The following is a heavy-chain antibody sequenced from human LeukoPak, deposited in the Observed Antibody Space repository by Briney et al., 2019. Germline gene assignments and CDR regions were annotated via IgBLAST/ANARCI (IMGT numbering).Heavy chain of an antibody. CDR3: ARGSLYYGDSSAYFDY. D-gene: IGHD3-22*01. CDR2: INKRGST. CDR1: SGSFSGYF. V-gene: IGHV4-34*01. Sequence: SETLSLTCAVSSGSFSGYFWTYIRQPPGMGLEWIGEINKRGSTNYNPSLKSRVTISVDTSKNQFSLRLRSVTAADTAVYYCARGSLYYGDSSAYFDYWDQGTLVTVSS. J-gene: IGHJ4*02.